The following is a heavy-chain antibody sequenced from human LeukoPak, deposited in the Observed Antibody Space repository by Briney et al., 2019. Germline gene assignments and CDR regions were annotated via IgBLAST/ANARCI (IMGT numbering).Heavy chain of an antibody. V-gene: IGHV3-49*04. CDR1: GFNFGDYA. CDR2: ITSKPYGGTT. J-gene: IGHJ6*02. CDR3: TRPWSVTYHYYYGMDV. D-gene: IGHD4-11*01. Sequence: GRSLTLSCTASGFNFGDYAVSWVRQAPGKGMEWVGFITSKPYGGTTQYAASVKGRFTITTDDFKGIAYLQMNSLKTEDTAVYYCTRPWSVTYHYYYGMDVWGQRTTVTASS.